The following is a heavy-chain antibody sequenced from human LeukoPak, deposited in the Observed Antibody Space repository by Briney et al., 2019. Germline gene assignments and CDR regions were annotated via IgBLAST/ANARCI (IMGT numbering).Heavy chain of an antibody. J-gene: IGHJ4*02. Sequence: LAGGSLRLSCAASGLTFSSYAMSWVRQAPGKGLEWVANIKQDGSEKYYVDSVKGRFTISRDNAKDSLYLQMNSLRAEDTAVYYCASDPHRYYDFWSGYPGAFDYWGQGTLVTVSS. V-gene: IGHV3-7*01. CDR3: ASDPHRYYDFWSGYPGAFDY. CDR1: GLTFSSYA. D-gene: IGHD3-3*01. CDR2: IKQDGSEK.